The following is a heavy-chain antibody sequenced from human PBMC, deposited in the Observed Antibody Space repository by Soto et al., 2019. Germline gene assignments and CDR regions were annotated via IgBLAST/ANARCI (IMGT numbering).Heavy chain of an antibody. CDR2: IFHTGST. CDR1: GDSISRAGYS. Sequence: SETLSLTCAVSGDSISRAGYSWTWIRQSPGKGLEWIGYIFHTGSTYYNPSLKSRVTISIDRSENQFSLKLNSVTAADTAVYYCARESRVVTYFFDYWGRGTLVTVSS. J-gene: IGHJ4*02. V-gene: IGHV4-30-2*06. D-gene: IGHD2-21*02. CDR3: ARESRVVTYFFDY.